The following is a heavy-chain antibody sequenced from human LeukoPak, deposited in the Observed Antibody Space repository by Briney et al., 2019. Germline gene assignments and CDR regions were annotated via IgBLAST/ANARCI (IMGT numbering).Heavy chain of an antibody. Sequence: SETLSLTCTVSGGSISSSSYYWGWIRQPPGKGLEWIGSIYYSGSTYYNPSLKSRVTISVDTSKNQFSLKLSSVTAADTAVYYCARLPALMVRGVIIRGAWFDPWGQGTLVTVSS. D-gene: IGHD3-10*01. CDR1: GGSISSSSYY. CDR3: ARLPALMVRGVIIRGAWFDP. J-gene: IGHJ5*02. V-gene: IGHV4-39*01. CDR2: IYYSGST.